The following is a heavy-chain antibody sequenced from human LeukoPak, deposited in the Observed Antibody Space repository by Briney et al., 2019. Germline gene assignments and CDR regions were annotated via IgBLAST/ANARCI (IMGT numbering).Heavy chain of an antibody. D-gene: IGHD2-8*01. CDR1: GFTFSSYW. J-gene: IGHJ4*02. V-gene: IGHV3-74*01. CDR2: INTDGSST. CDR3: ASPNLHCTDGVCFDN. Sequence: GGSLRLSCAASGFTFSSYWMHWVRHAPGKGLVWVSRINTDGSSTSYADSVKGRFTISRDNAKNTLYLQMNSLRAEDTAVYYSASPNLHCTDGVCFDNWGQGTLVTVSS.